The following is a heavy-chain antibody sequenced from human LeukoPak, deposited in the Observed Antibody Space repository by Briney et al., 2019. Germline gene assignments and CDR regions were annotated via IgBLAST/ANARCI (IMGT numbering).Heavy chain of an antibody. CDR3: AIPGVSDY. CDR1: GYTFTSYY. Sequence: SVKVSCKASGYTFTSYYMHWVRQAPRQGLEWMGGIIPVFGTPDYARNFQGRVTLTADHSTNTAYMELNSLTSEDTAVYYCAIPGVSDYWGQGTLVTVSS. V-gene: IGHV1-69*13. J-gene: IGHJ4*02. CDR2: IIPVFGTP.